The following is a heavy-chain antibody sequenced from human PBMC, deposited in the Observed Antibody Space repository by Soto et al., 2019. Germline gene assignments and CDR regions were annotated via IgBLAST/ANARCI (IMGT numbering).Heavy chain of an antibody. J-gene: IGHJ3*02. CDR2: INGDGSYT. Sequence: EVQLVESGGGLVQPGGSLRLSCAASGFTFSTYWMHWVRQAPEKGLLWVSHINGDGSYTDFADSVKGRFTISRDNAKNTVYLQMQSLRVEDSAVYFCVRTWHGFDIWGPGTMVTVS. CDR3: VRTWHGFDI. V-gene: IGHV3-74*01. CDR1: GFTFSTYW.